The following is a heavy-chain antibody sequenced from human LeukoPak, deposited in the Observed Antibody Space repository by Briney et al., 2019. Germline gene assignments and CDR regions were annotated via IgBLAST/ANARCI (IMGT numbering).Heavy chain of an antibody. V-gene: IGHV3-53*01. CDR2: IYSGGST. CDR1: GFTVSSNY. J-gene: IGHJ5*02. D-gene: IGHD2-2*01. Sequence: PGGSLRLSCAASGFTVSSNYMSWVRQAPGKGLEWVSVIYSGGSTYYADSVKGRFTISRDNSKNTLYLQMNSLRAEDTAVYYCARRKPITSPHWFDPWGQGTLVTVSS. CDR3: ARRKPITSPHWFDP.